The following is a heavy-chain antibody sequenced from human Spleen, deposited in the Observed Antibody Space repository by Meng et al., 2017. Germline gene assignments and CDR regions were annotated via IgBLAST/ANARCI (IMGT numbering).Heavy chain of an antibody. V-gene: IGHV4-34*01. CDR2: INHSGST. J-gene: IGHJ5*02. CDR3: ARALSSSSSVA. D-gene: IGHD6-6*01. Sequence: GSLRLSCAVYGGSFSGYYWSWIRQPPGKGLEWIGEINHSGSTNYNPSLKSRVTISVDTSKNQFSLKLSSVAAADTAVYYCARALSSSSSVAWGQGTLVTVSS. CDR1: GGSFSGYY.